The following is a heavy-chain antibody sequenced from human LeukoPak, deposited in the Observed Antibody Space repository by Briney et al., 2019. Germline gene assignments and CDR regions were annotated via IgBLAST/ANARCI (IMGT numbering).Heavy chain of an antibody. CDR2: IFGSGGST. CDR3: AKTTTGYSSGRFPGWPVDY. D-gene: IGHD6-19*01. J-gene: IGHJ4*02. Sequence: GGSLRLSCAASGFTFSSYGMHWVRQAPGKGLEWVSGIFGSGGSTHCADSVKGRFTISRDNSKNTVYLQMNSLRAEDTAVYYCAKTTTGYSSGRFPGWPVDYWGQGTLVTVSS. V-gene: IGHV3-23*01. CDR1: GFTFSSYG.